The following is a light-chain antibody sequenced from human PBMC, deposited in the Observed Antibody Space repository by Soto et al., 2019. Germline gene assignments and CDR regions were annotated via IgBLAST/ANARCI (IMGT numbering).Light chain of an antibody. V-gene: IGKV1-16*01. J-gene: IGKJ4*01. CDR2: GAS. CDR3: QQYKSYPLT. CDR1: QTVNTY. Sequence: DIQMAQSPSSLSASIGDGVTITCRASQTVNTYLHWYQQKAGKAPKSLIYGASSLLSGVPSRFSGSGSGTDFTLTISSLQPEDFASYYCQQYKSYPLTFGGGTKVDIK.